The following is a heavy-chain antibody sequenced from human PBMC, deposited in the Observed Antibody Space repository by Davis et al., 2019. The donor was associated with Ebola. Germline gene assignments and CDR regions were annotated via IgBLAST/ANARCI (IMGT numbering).Heavy chain of an antibody. D-gene: IGHD6-13*01. V-gene: IGHV1-69*04. CDR1: GGTFSSYA. CDR2: IIPILGIA. J-gene: IGHJ6*02. CDR3: ARPYSSSWYGYYYYGMDV. Sequence: SVKVSCKASGGTFSSYAISWVRQAPGQGLEWMGRIIPILGIANYAQKFQGRVTITADKSTSTAYMELRSLRSDDTAVYYCARPYSSSWYGYYYYGMDVWGQGTTVTVSS.